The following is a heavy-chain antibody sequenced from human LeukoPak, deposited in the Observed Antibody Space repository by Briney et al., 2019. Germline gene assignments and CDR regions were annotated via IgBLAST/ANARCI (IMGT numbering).Heavy chain of an antibody. CDR1: GFIFSNYA. Sequence: GGSLRLSCAASGFIFSNYALAWVRQAPGKGLEWVSGISRIGGSTHYADSAKGRFTISRDNSKNILYLQMNSLRAEDTALYYCAKDFVGTGNFRGGDYWGQGTLVTVSS. V-gene: IGHV3-23*01. CDR2: ISRIGGST. CDR3: AKDFVGTGNFRGGDY. J-gene: IGHJ4*02. D-gene: IGHD1-1*01.